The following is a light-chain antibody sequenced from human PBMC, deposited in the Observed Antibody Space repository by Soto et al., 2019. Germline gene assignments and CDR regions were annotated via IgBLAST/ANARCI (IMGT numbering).Light chain of an antibody. J-gene: IGKJ1*01. Sequence: DIQLAPSLSTLAASVGARMSNTSRASQSISSWLAWYQQKPGKAPKLLIYKASTLKSGVPSRVSGSGSGTEFTLTSSSLQPDDFATYYCQHYNSYSEAFGQGTKVDIK. V-gene: IGKV1-5*03. CDR3: QHYNSYSEA. CDR2: KAS. CDR1: QSISSW.